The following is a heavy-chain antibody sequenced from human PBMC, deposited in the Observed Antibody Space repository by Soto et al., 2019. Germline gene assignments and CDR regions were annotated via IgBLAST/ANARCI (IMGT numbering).Heavy chain of an antibody. CDR2: IYSGGST. CDR3: ARGLYDILTGPTYYYYMDV. CDR1: GFTVSSNY. J-gene: IGHJ6*03. Sequence: GGSLRLSCAASGFTVSSNYMSWVRQAPGKGLEWVSVIYSGGSTYYADSVKGRFTISRDNSRNTLYLQMNSLRAEDTAVYYCARGLYDILTGPTYYYYMDVWGKGTTVTVSS. V-gene: IGHV3-66*01. D-gene: IGHD3-9*01.